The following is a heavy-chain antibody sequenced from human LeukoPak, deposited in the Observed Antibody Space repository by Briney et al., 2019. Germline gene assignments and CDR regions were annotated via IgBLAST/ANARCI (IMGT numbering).Heavy chain of an antibody. CDR1: GFTFSSYG. D-gene: IGHD2-2*01. J-gene: IGHJ4*02. V-gene: IGHV3-30*02. CDR3: AKDEYCSSTSCYEIGHDY. Sequence: GRSLRLSCAASGFTFSSYGMHWVRQAPGKGLEWVAFIRYDGSNKYYADSVKGRFTISRDNSKNTLYLQMNSLRAEDTAVYYCAKDEYCSSTSCYEIGHDYWGQGTLVTVSS. CDR2: IRYDGSNK.